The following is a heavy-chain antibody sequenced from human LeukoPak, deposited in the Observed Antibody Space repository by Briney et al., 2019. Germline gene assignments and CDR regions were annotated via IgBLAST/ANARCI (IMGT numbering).Heavy chain of an antibody. Sequence: PSETLSLTCSVSGGSGGSGTYYWTWIRQPPGTGLEYIGYIYYTGSTSYNLSLKSRVTISVDTSKNQFSLKLSSVTAADTAVYYCARCATARGYAFDIWGQGTMVTVSS. CDR2: IYYTGST. V-gene: IGHV4-61*01. D-gene: IGHD1-26*01. CDR1: GGSGGSGTYY. J-gene: IGHJ3*02. CDR3: ARCATARGYAFDI.